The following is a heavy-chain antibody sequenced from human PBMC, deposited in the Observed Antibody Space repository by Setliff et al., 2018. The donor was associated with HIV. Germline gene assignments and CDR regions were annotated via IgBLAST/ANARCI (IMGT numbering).Heavy chain of an antibody. J-gene: IGHJ3*02. CDR3: ARDRRYYDSRQPWAFDI. Sequence: GGSLRLSCVASGFTFSNTWMTWVRQAPGKGLEWVGRIKSETHGGTADYADSVKGRFTISRDNAKNSLYLQMDSLRAEDTGLYYCARDRRYYDSRQPWAFDIWGQGTMVTVSS. D-gene: IGHD3-22*01. CDR1: GFTFSNTW. V-gene: IGHV3-15*01. CDR2: IKSETHGGTA.